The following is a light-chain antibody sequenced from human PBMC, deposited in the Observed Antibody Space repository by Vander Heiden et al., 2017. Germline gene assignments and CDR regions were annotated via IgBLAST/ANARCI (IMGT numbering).Light chain of an antibody. Sequence: QSVLTHPPSVSGPPVQRVTISCNGTSSNFGAGYDVHWYQQLPGTAPKLLIYGNTNRPSGVPDRFSGSKSGTSASLAITGLQAEDEADYYRQSYDNSLREVFGGGTKLTVL. CDR1: SSNFGAGYD. V-gene: IGLV1-40*01. CDR3: QSYDNSLREV. J-gene: IGLJ2*01. CDR2: GNT.